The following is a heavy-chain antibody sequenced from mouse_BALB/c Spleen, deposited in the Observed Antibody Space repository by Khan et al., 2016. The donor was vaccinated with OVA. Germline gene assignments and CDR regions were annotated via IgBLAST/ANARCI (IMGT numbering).Heavy chain of an antibody. D-gene: IGHD2-12*01. Sequence: EVKLLESGPSLVKPSQTVSLSCSATGDSITSGFWNWIRKFPGNKFEYLGYITYSGNIYEYQSLFSRISIARDTSKSHYYLQLNSVTTEDAATYYCARSYDSWDVDYWGQGTSVTVSS. J-gene: IGHJ4*01. CDR3: ARSYDSWDVDY. CDR2: ITYSGNI. V-gene: IGHV3-8*02. CDR1: GDSITSGF.